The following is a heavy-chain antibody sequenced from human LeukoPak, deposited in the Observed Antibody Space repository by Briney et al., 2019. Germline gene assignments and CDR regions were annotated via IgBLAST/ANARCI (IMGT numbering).Heavy chain of an antibody. CDR2: ISSSGSTI. D-gene: IGHD3-22*01. CDR3: ARGSDVTMIVVVILGMDV. J-gene: IGHJ6*02. CDR1: GFTFSSYE. V-gene: IGHV3-48*03. Sequence: GGSLRLSCAASGFTFSSYEMNWVRQAPGKGLEWVPYISSSGSTIYYADSVKGRFTISRDNAKNSLYLQMNSLRAEDTAVYYCARGSDVTMIVVVILGMDVWGQGTTVTVSS.